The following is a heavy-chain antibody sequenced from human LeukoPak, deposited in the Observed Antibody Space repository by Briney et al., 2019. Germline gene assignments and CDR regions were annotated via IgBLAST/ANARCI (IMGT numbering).Heavy chain of an antibody. CDR2: IYYSGST. CDR1: GGSINNYY. CDR3: ARGGGRYLDY. V-gene: IGHV4-59*01. J-gene: IGHJ4*02. D-gene: IGHD3-9*01. Sequence: KPSDTLSLTCTISGGSINNYYWSWIRQPPGKGLEWIGFIYYSGSTNYNPSLKSRLTISVDTSKNQFSLKLRSVTTSDTAVYYCARGGGRYLDYWGQGTLVTVSS.